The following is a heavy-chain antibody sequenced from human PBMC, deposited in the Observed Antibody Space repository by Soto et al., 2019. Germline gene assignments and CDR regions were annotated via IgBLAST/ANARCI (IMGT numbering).Heavy chain of an antibody. CDR1: GGSISSSGYY. D-gene: IGHD1-26*01. J-gene: IGHJ5*01. CDR3: ASLTLQVVGGTGTNWFDS. Sequence: PXETLSLTCTVSGGSISSSGYYWGWIRQPPGKGLEWIVSIYYSGITYYNPSLKSRVTISVDTSKNQFSLKLSSVTAADTAVYYCASLTLQVVGGTGTNWFDSWGQGTLVTVSS. V-gene: IGHV4-39*01. CDR2: IYYSGIT.